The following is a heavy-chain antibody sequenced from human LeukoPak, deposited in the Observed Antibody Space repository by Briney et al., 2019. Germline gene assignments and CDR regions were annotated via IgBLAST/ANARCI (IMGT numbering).Heavy chain of an antibody. CDR1: GFTFSSYA. D-gene: IGHD6-19*01. Sequence: GGSLRLSCAASGFTFSSYAMSWVRQAPGKGLEWVANIKQDGSEKYYVDSVKGRFTISRDNAKNSLYLQMNSLRAEDTAVYYCARDHGYSSGWYTPPYYYGMDVWGQGTTVTVSS. CDR3: ARDHGYSSGWYTPPYYYGMDV. CDR2: IKQDGSEK. J-gene: IGHJ6*02. V-gene: IGHV3-7*03.